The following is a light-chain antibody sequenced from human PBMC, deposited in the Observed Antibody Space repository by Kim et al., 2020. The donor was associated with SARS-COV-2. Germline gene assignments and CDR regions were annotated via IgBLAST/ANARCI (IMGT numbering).Light chain of an antibody. CDR1: QNINTH. CDR2: AAS. J-gene: IGKJ3*01. CDR3: QQTYISPFT. Sequence: ASVGDRVTITCRTSQNINTHLNWYHQKPGRAPKLLIYAASTLQGGVPSRFSGGGSETDFTLTISSLQPEDFATYFCQQTYISPFTFGPGTKVDIK. V-gene: IGKV1-39*01.